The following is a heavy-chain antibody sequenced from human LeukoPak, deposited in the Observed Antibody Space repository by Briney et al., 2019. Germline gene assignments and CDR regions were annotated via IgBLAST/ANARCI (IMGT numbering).Heavy chain of an antibody. J-gene: IGHJ4*02. CDR1: GCTLSSYG. D-gene: IGHD1-26*01. CDR2: ISYDGSNK. CDR3: AKAPRESYPDY. Sequence: PGSCLRLSCAASGCTLSSYGSHWVREAPGKGLEWVAVISYDGSNKYYADSVKGRFTISRDNSKNTLYLQMNSLRAEDTAVYYCAKAPRESYPDYRGQGTLVTVSS. V-gene: IGHV3-30*18.